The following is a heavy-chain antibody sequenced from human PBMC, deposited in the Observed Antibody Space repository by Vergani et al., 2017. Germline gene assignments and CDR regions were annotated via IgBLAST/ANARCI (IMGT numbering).Heavy chain of an antibody. J-gene: IGHJ3*02. CDR1: GLTFHNYA. CDR3: ASNYYDFWSGPDAFDI. D-gene: IGHD3-3*01. CDR2: IGWNSGPT. V-gene: IGHV3-9*01. Sequence: EVQLVESGGGLVQPGRSLRLSCAASGLTFHNYAMHWVRQVPGKGLEWVSGIGWNSGPTGYAESVKGRFTISRDNAKNSLYLQMNSLRSEDTALYYCASNYYDFWSGPDAFDIWGQGTMVTVSS.